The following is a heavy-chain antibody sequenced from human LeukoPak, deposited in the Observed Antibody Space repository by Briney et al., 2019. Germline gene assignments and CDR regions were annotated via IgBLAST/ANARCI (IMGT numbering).Heavy chain of an antibody. J-gene: IGHJ6*02. CDR3: AREGSKNYYDSSGPRVLRGYSYYGMDV. V-gene: IGHV1-18*01. CDR1: GYTFTSYG. D-gene: IGHD3-22*01. Sequence: ASVKVSCKASGYTFTSYGISWVRQAPGQGLEWMGWISAYNGNTNYAQKLQGRVTMTTDTSTSTAYMELRSLRSDDTAVYYCAREGSKNYYDSSGPRVLRGYSYYGMDVWVQGTKVNVSS. CDR2: ISAYNGNT.